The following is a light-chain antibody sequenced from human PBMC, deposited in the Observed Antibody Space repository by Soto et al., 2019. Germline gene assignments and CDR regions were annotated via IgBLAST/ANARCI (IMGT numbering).Light chain of an antibody. CDR2: EGS. J-gene: IGKJ4*01. CDR3: QQYNSYLLT. Sequence: DIQMTQSPSTLSALVGDRVTITCRASQNIGTWLAWYQQKPGKAPKLLIYEGSTLEGGVPSRFSGSGSGTEFTLPISSLPPDDFATYYCQQYNSYLLTFGGGTKVEIQ. CDR1: QNIGTW. V-gene: IGKV1-5*01.